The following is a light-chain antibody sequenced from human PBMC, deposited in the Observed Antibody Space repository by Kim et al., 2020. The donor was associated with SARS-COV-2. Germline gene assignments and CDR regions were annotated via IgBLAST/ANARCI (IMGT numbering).Light chain of an antibody. CDR3: YSYAGSSTFVV. Sequence: QSITISCTGTSSDVGSYNLVSWYQQHPGKAPKLMIYEGRKRPSGVSNRFSGSKSGNTASLTISGLQAEDEADYYCYSYAGSSTFVVFGGGTKLTVL. CDR1: SSDVGSYNL. CDR2: EGR. V-gene: IGLV2-23*03. J-gene: IGLJ2*01.